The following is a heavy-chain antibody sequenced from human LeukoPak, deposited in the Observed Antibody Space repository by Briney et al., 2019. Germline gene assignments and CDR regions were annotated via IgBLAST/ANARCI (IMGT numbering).Heavy chain of an antibody. D-gene: IGHD1-1*01. CDR1: GGSISSYY. J-gene: IGHJ5*02. CDR3: AREGTSGTHLNWFDP. V-gene: IGHV4-59*01. Sequence: LETLSLTCTVSGGSISSYYWSWIRQPPGKGLEWIGHIYGSGSTNYNPSLKSRVTLSVDTSKNQFSLKLSSVTAADTAVYYCAREGTSGTHLNWFDPWGQGTLVTVSS. CDR2: IYGSGST.